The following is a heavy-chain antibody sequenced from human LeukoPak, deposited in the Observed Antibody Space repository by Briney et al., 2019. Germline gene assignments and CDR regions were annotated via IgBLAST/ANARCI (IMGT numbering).Heavy chain of an antibody. J-gene: IGHJ6*03. CDR1: GGSISSHY. CDR3: ARALGYCSGGSCYRSYYYYYMDV. Sequence: SETLSLTCTVSGGSISSHYWSWIRQPPGKGLEWIGYIYYNGSTNYNPSLKSRVTISVDTSKNQFSLKLSSVTAADTAVYYCARALGYCSGGSCYRSYYYYYMDVWGKGTTVTVSS. V-gene: IGHV4-59*11. D-gene: IGHD2-15*01. CDR2: IYYNGST.